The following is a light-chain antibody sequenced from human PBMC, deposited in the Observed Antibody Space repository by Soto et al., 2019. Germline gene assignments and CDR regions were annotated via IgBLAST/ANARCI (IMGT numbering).Light chain of an antibody. CDR2: GAS. Sequence: EIVITHSPATLSVSPWEIATLSCMASQSISGNLVWYQQKPGQAPRLLIYGASTRATGIPARFSGSGSGTDFTLTISRLEPEDFAVYYCQQYGTSPWTFGQGTKVDI. CDR1: QSISGN. CDR3: QQYGTSPWT. V-gene: IGKV3-15*01. J-gene: IGKJ1*01.